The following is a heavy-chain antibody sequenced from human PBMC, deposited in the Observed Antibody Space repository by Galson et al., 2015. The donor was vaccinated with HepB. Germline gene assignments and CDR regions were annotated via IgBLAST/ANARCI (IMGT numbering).Heavy chain of an antibody. D-gene: IGHD3-3*01. J-gene: IGHJ6*02. CDR3: ARASNYDFWSGYDYYYGMDV. CDR2: IRSSGSTI. V-gene: IGHV3-48*03. Sequence: PLRLYCAASGFTVSSYEMNWVRQAPGKGLEWVSYIRSSGSTIYYADSVKGRFTISRDNAKNSLYLQMNSLRAEDTAVYYCARASNYDFWSGYDYYYGMDVWGQGTTVTVSS. CDR1: GFTVSSYE.